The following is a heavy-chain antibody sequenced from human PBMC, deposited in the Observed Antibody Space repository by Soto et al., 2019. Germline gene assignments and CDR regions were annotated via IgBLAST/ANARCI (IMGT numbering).Heavy chain of an antibody. CDR3: ARGPLRFLEWSHPGDY. CDR1: GFTFSDYY. J-gene: IGHJ4*02. CDR2: ISSSSSYT. V-gene: IGHV3-11*06. Sequence: QVQLVESGGGLVKPGGSLRLSCAASGFTFSDYYMSWIRQAPGKGLEWVSYISSSSSYTNYADSVKGRFTISRDNAKNSLYLQMNSLRAEDTAVYYCARGPLRFLEWSHPGDYWGQGTLVTVSS. D-gene: IGHD3-3*01.